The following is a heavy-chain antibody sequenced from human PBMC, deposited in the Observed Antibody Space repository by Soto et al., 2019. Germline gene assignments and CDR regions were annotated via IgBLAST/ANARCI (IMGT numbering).Heavy chain of an antibody. J-gene: IGHJ5*02. CDR1: GYTFTSYA. D-gene: IGHD3-3*01. V-gene: IGHV1-3*01. CDR3: ARGYYDFWSGYNNWFDP. Sequence: ASVKVSCKASGYTFTSYAMHWVRQAPGQRLEWMGWINAGNGNTKYSQKFQGRVTITRDTSASTAYMELSSLRSEDTAVYYCARGYYDFWSGYNNWFDPWGQGTLVTVSS. CDR2: INAGNGNT.